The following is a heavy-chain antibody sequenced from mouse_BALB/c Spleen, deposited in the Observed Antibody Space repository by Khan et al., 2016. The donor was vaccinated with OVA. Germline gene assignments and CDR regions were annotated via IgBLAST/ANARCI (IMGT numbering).Heavy chain of an antibody. CDR2: IWSDGTT. V-gene: IGHV2-6-1*01. CDR3: ARQPYYHYYVMDY. Sequence: QVQLKESGPGLVAPSQSLSITCTISGFSLTNYGVHWVRQPPGKGLEWLVVIWSDGTTTYDSALKSRLTRSKDNSKSQVFLKMDSLQTDDTAMYYCARQPYYHYYVMDYWGQGTSVTVSS. D-gene: IGHD2-10*01. J-gene: IGHJ4*01. CDR1: GFSLTNYG.